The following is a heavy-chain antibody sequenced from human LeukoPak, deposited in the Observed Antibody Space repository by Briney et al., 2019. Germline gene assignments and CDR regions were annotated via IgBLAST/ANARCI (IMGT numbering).Heavy chain of an antibody. Sequence: PGGSLRLSCAASGLTVSKNYMSWVRQAPGKGLESVSAIYSGGSTYYADSVRGRFIISRDNSKNTLYLQMNSLRVEDTAVYYRARVGGHWGQGTLVTASS. CDR1: GLTVSKNY. CDR3: ARVGGH. J-gene: IGHJ4*02. D-gene: IGHD3-10*01. V-gene: IGHV3-53*01. CDR2: IYSGGST.